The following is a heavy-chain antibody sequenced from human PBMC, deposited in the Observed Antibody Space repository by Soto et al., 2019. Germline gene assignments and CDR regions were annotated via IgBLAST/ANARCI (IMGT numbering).Heavy chain of an antibody. Sequence: GGSLRLSCAASGFTFSSYWMHWVRQAPGKGLVWVSRINSDGSSTSYADSVKGRFTVSRDNAKNTLYLQMNSLRAEDTAVYYCARGSDFWSGYYPYYYYGMDVWGQGTTVTVSS. CDR2: INSDGSST. V-gene: IGHV3-74*01. CDR1: GFTFSSYW. J-gene: IGHJ6*02. CDR3: ARGSDFWSGYYPYYYYGMDV. D-gene: IGHD3-3*01.